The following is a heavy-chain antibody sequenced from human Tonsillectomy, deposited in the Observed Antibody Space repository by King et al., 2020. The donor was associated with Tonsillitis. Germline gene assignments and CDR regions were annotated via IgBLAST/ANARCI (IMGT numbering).Heavy chain of an antibody. Sequence: VQLVESGGGLVQPGGALRLSCAASGFTFSSHWMHWVRQAPGKGLGWVSRINREGGSTSYADVVKGRFTISRDNAKNTLYLQMNSLRAEDTAVYYCARGDGNGGSSYGYWGQGTLVTVSS. J-gene: IGHJ4*02. CDR3: ARGDGNGGSSYGY. CDR2: INREGGST. D-gene: IGHD2-15*01. CDR1: GFTFSSHW. V-gene: IGHV3-74*01.